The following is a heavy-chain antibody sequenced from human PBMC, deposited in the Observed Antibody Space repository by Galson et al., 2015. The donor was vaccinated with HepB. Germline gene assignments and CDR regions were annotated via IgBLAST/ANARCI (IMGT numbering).Heavy chain of an antibody. CDR2: ISAYNGNT. J-gene: IGHJ6*02. CDR3: ARAYYYYGMDV. V-gene: IGHV1-18*04. CDR1: GYTFTSYG. Sequence: SVKVSCKASGYTFTSYGISWVRQAPGQGLEWMGWISAYNGNTNYAQKLQGRVTMTTDTSTSTAYMELRSLGSDDTAVYYCARAYYYYGMDVWGQGTTVTVSS.